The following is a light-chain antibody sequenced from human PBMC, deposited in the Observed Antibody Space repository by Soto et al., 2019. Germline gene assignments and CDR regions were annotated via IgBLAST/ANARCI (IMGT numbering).Light chain of an antibody. CDR3: YLFTNGNTLYV. J-gene: IGLJ1*01. CDR1: TSDVGGYDY. Sequence: QSVLTQPASVSGSPGQSITISCTGTTSDVGGYDYVSWYQQHPGQAPKLLIYEVSNRLSGVSHRFSGYKSGNTPSLSISGLQAQDEADYYCYLFTNGNTLYVYGTGTKVTVL. V-gene: IGLV2-14*01. CDR2: EVS.